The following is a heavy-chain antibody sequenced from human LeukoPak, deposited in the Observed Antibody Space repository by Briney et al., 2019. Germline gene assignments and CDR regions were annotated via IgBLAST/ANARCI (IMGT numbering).Heavy chain of an antibody. Sequence: QSGGSLRLSCAASGFTFTTYWMHWVRQAPGKGLVWVSHINSDGSITSYADSAKGRFTISRDNAKNTLYLQMNSLRAEDTAVYYCARDAVDTANAVWGQGTTVTVSS. D-gene: IGHD5-18*01. J-gene: IGHJ6*02. CDR1: GFTFTTYW. CDR2: INSDGSIT. V-gene: IGHV3-74*01. CDR3: ARDAVDTANAV.